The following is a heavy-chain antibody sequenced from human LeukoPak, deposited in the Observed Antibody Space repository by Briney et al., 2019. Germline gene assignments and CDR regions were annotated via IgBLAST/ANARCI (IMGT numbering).Heavy chain of an antibody. V-gene: IGHV1-2*02. Sequence: ASVKVSCKASGYTFTGYYMHWVRQAPGQGLEWMRWINPNSGGTNYAQKFQGRVTMTRDTSTSTVYMELSSLRSEDTAVYYCARQGSFSSGWYGGGYWGQGTLVTVSS. CDR2: INPNSGGT. CDR1: GYTFTGYY. J-gene: IGHJ4*02. CDR3: ARQGSFSSGWYGGGY. D-gene: IGHD6-19*01.